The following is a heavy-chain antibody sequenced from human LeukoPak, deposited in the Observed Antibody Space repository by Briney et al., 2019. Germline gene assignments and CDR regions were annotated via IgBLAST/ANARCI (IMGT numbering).Heavy chain of an antibody. CDR2: ISSSGSTI. D-gene: IGHD3-22*01. CDR3: ARVNYYDSSGPPGAFDI. Sequence: GGSLRLSCAASGFTFSSYGMNWVRQAPGKGLEWVSYISSSGSTIYYADPVKGRFTISRDNAKNSLYLQMNSLRAEDTAVYYCARVNYYDSSGPPGAFDIWGQGTMVTVSS. J-gene: IGHJ3*02. V-gene: IGHV3-48*03. CDR1: GFTFSSYG.